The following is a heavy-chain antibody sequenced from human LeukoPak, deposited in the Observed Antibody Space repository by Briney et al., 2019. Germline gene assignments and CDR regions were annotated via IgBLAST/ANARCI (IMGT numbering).Heavy chain of an antibody. V-gene: IGHV4-61*01. D-gene: IGHD3-16*01. J-gene: IGHJ3*02. CDR3: ARDPWESWGIKYAFDM. CDR1: GGSVRSGSYY. CDR2: MYHGGII. Sequence: SETLSLTCTVSGGSVRSGSYYWSWIRQSPGTGLEWIAYMYHGGIINYNPSLKSRATISIDVSKDLISLTLRSVTAADTAVYYCARDPWESWGIKYAFDMWGQGTMVTVSS.